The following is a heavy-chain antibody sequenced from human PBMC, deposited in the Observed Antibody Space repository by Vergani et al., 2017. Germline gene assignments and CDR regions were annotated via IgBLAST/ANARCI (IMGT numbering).Heavy chain of an antibody. CDR2: INPNSGGT. D-gene: IGHD6-19*01. V-gene: IGHV1-2*02. CDR3: AREGMAVAACTLAVYYFDY. J-gene: IGHJ4*02. Sequence: QVQLVQSGAEVKKPGASVKVSCKASGYTFTGYYMHWVRQAPGQGLEWMGWINPNSGGTNYAQKFQGRVTMTRETSISTAYMELSRLRSEDTAVYYCAREGMAVAACTLAVYYFDYWGQGTLVTVSS. CDR1: GYTFTGYY.